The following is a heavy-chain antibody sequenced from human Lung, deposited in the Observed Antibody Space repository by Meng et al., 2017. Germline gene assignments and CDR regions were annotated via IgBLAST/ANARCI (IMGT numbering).Heavy chain of an antibody. CDR1: GFTFSSYE. V-gene: IGHV3-48*03. D-gene: IGHD3-10*01. Sequence: GESLKISCAASGFTFSSYEMIWVRQAPGKGLEWVSYIGGSGTTIYYADSVQGRFTISRDNAKSSLYLQMNSLRAEDTADYYCARDLSNEGSYLYYGMDVWGQGTTVTVSS. CDR3: ARDLSNEGSYLYYGMDV. CDR2: IGGSGTTI. J-gene: IGHJ6*02.